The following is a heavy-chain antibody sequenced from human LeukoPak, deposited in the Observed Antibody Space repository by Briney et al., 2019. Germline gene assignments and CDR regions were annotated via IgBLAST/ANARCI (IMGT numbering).Heavy chain of an antibody. CDR3: ARASRRYCSSTSCYAEFDY. Sequence: GGSLRLSCAASGFIFSSYGMHWVRQAPGKGLEWVSSISSSSSYIYYADSVKGRFTISRDNAKNSLYLQMNSLRAEDTAVYYCARASRRYCSSTSCYAEFDYWGQGTLVTVSS. V-gene: IGHV3-21*01. J-gene: IGHJ4*02. CDR1: GFIFSSYG. CDR2: ISSSSSYI. D-gene: IGHD2-2*01.